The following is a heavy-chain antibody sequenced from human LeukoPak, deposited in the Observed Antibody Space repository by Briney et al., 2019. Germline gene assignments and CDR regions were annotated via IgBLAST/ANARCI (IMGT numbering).Heavy chain of an antibody. CDR3: ARVESGTTGFYYYYYMDV. Sequence: PGGSLRLSCAASGFTFSDYSMNWVRQAPGKGLEDLSYINSDGKTTWYADSVKGRFTASRDNAKNSLYLQMNSLRVEDTAVYYCARVESGTTGFYYYYYMDVWGKGTTVTVSS. CDR1: GFTFSDYS. J-gene: IGHJ6*03. V-gene: IGHV3-48*01. CDR2: INSDGKTT. D-gene: IGHD1-1*01.